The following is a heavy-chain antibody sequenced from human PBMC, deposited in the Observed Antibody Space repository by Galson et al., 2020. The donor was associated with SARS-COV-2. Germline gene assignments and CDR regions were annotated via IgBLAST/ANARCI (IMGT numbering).Heavy chain of an antibody. J-gene: IGHJ4*02. CDR1: GYTFTNYD. CDR2: MNPNSGNT. V-gene: IGHV1-8*03. D-gene: IGHD1-1*01. CDR3: VREVERRGRGGDYVDS. Sequence: ASVKVSCKASGYTFTNYDINWVRQATGQGLEWMGWMNPNSGNTGYAQKFQGRATITRNTSISTAYMELSGLRSEDTAVYYCVREVERRGRGGDYVDSWCQGTLVTVSS.